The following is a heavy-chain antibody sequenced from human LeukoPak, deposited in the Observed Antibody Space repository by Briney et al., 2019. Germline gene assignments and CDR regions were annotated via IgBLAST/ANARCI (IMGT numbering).Heavy chain of an antibody. D-gene: IGHD3-22*01. CDR2: IIPILGIA. CDR1: GGTFSSYA. J-gene: IGHJ4*02. Sequence: SVKVSCKASGGTFSSYAISWVRQAPGQELEWMGRIIPILGIANYAQKFQGRVTITADKSTSTAYMELSSLRSEDTAVYYCARDSYGDYDLITMVVAPDYWGQGTLVTVSS. CDR3: ARDSYGDYDLITMVVAPDY. V-gene: IGHV1-69*04.